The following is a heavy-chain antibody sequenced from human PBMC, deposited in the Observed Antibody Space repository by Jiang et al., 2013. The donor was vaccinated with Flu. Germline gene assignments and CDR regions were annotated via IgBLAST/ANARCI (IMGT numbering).Heavy chain of an antibody. V-gene: IGHV4-39*01. J-gene: IGHJ4*02. Sequence: PGLVKPSETLSLTCTVSGGSINSDSYFWVWIRQPPGKGLEWIGNLHYSGSAYNNPSLKSRVTISVDTARNQFSLQMRSVTAADTAVYYCARYRRFADYFDFWGQGVLVTVSS. CDR2: LHYSGSA. CDR3: ARYRRFADYFDF. D-gene: IGHD1-26*01. CDR1: GGSINSDSYF.